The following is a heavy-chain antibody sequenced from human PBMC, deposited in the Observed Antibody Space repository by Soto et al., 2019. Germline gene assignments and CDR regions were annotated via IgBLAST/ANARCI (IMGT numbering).Heavy chain of an antibody. Sequence: QVHLVQSGAEVKKPGASVKVSCKASGYAFTSYRITWVRQAPGQGLEWMGWISAHNGSTDYAQKLQGRVIVTRDTSTSTAYMELRSLISDDTAVYYCARGRYGDYWGQGALVTVSS. CDR2: ISAHNGST. D-gene: IGHD1-1*01. J-gene: IGHJ4*02. CDR3: ARGRYGDY. V-gene: IGHV1-18*01. CDR1: GYAFTSYR.